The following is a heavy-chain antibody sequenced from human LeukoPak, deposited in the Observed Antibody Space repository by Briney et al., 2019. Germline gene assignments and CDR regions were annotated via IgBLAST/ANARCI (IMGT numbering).Heavy chain of an antibody. J-gene: IGHJ4*02. CDR2: INPSDGST. CDR3: ARIWDRYGFMDY. D-gene: IGHD5-18*01. V-gene: IGHV1-46*01. Sequence: EASVKVSCKASGYXFTSYYIHWVRQAPGQGLESMGIINPSDGSTTYAQKFQGRVTMTRDTSTSTVYMELSSLRSDDTAVFYCARIWDRYGFMDYWGQGTLVTVSS. CDR1: GYXFTSYY.